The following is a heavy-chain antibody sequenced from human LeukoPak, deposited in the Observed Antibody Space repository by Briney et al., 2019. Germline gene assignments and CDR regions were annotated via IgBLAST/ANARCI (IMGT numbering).Heavy chain of an antibody. D-gene: IGHD5-12*01. CDR3: ASSGSGYDSALQPYYYYMDV. V-gene: IGHV4-61*02. Sequence: SETLSLTCTVSGGSISSGSYYWSWIRQPAGKGLERIGRIYTSGSTNYNPSLKSRVTISVDTSKNQFSLKLSSVTAADTAVYYCASSGSGYDSALQPYYYYMDVWGKGTTVTVSS. CDR2: IYTSGST. CDR1: GGSISSGSYY. J-gene: IGHJ6*03.